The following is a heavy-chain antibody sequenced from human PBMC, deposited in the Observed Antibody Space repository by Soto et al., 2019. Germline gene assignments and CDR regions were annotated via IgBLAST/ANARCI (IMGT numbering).Heavy chain of an antibody. V-gene: IGHV1-8*01. D-gene: IGHD2-15*01. CDR3: ARWGYCSGGSCYLYYYYYYGMDV. CDR2: MNPNSGNT. Sequence: ASVKVSCKASGYTFTSYDINWVRQATGQGLEWMGWMNPNSGNTGYAQKFQGRVTMTRNTSISTAYMELSSLRSEDTAVYYCARWGYCSGGSCYLYYYYYYGMDVWGQGTTVTVSS. J-gene: IGHJ6*02. CDR1: GYTFTSYD.